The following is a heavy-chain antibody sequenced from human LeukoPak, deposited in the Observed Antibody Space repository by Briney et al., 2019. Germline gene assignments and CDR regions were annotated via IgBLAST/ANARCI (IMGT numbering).Heavy chain of an antibody. J-gene: IGHJ4*02. V-gene: IGHV4-4*07. Sequence: SETLSLTCTVSGGSISSYYWSWIRQPAGKGLEWIGRIYTSGSTNYNPSLKSRVTMSVDTSKNQFSLKLSSVTAADTAVYYCARDGSDIAVAGTDYWGQGTLVTVSS. CDR1: GGSISSYY. CDR3: ARDGSDIAVAGTDY. D-gene: IGHD6-19*01. CDR2: IYTSGST.